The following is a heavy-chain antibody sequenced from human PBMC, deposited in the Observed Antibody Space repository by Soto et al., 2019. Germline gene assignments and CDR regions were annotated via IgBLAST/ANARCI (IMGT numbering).Heavy chain of an antibody. J-gene: IGHJ4*02. CDR2: IRSKANSYAT. D-gene: IGHD3-3*01. CDR1: GFTFSGSV. Sequence: EVQLVESGGGLVQPGGSLKVSCAASGFTFSGSVMHWVRQASGKGLEWVGRIRSKANSYATAYAVSVKGRFTISRDDSRNTAYLQMNSLNTEDTAVYYCARGDYDFWSSHSKGPDYWGQGTGVTVSS. V-gene: IGHV3-73*02. CDR3: ARGDYDFWSSHSKGPDY.